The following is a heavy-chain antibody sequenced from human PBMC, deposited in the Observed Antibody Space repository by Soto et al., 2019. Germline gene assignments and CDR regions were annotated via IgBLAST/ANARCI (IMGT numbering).Heavy chain of an antibody. CDR1: GGTFSSYA. J-gene: IGHJ3*02. Sequence: QVQLVQSGAEVKKPGSSVKVSCKASGGTFSSYAISWVRQAPGQGLEWMGGIIPIFGTGNYAQKFQGRVTITADESTSTAYMELSSLRSEDTAVYYFASHGDYVVGAFDIWGQGTMVTVSS. CDR2: IIPIFGTG. D-gene: IGHD4-17*01. CDR3: ASHGDYVVGAFDI. V-gene: IGHV1-69*12.